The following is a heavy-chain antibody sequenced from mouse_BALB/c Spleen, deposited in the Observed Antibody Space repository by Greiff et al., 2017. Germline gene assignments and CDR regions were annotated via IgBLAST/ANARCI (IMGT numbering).Heavy chain of an antibody. D-gene: IGHD1-3*01. CDR1: GFTFSSYA. CDR2: ISSGGSYT. J-gene: IGHJ4*01. Sequence: EVKLVESGGGLVKPGGSLKLSCAASGFTFSSYAMSWVRQSPEKRLEWVAEISSGGSYTYYPDTVTGRFTISRDNAKNTLYLEMSSLRSEDTAMYYCARTKRAMDYWGQGTSVTVSS. CDR3: ARTKRAMDY. V-gene: IGHV5-9-4*01.